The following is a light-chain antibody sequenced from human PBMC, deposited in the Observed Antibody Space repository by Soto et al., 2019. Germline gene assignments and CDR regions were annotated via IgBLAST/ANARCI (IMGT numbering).Light chain of an antibody. CDR2: GAS. Sequence: ETVMTQSPATLSVSPGERATLSCRASQSVSNDLAWYQQKPGQAPRLLIYGASTRATGIPARFSGSGSGTEFTLTISSLQSEDFAVYYCQQYNNWPPVTFGQGTRLEIK. CDR3: QQYNNWPPVT. J-gene: IGKJ5*01. CDR1: QSVSND. V-gene: IGKV3-15*01.